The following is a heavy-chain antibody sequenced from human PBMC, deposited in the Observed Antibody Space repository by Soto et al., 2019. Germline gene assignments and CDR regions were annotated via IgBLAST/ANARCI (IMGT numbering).Heavy chain of an antibody. J-gene: IGHJ4*03. CDR2: ISAYNGNT. D-gene: IGHD2-15*01. CDR1: CYTFISYG. V-gene: IGHV1-18*01. CDR3: ARSHGYCSGGSCYLSYFEY. Sequence: SVKVSCKASCYTFISYGISWVRQAPGQGLEWMGWISAYNGNTHYAQKLQGRVTMTTDTSTITAYIELRSLRSDDTARQYCARSHGYCSGGSCYLSYFEYWG.